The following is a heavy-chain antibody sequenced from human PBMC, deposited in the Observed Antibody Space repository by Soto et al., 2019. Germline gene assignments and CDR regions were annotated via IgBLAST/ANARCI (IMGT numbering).Heavy chain of an antibody. CDR2: IGTAGDT. J-gene: IGHJ4*02. CDR1: GFTFSSYD. V-gene: IGHV3-13*01. D-gene: IGHD6-13*01. CDR3: ARGSFKYSSSWYYFDY. Sequence: GGSLRLSCAASGFTFSSYDMHWVRQATGKGLEWVSGIGTAGDTYYPDSVKSRFTISRENAKHSLYLQMNSLRAEDTAVYYCARGSFKYSSSWYYFDYWGQGTLVTVSS.